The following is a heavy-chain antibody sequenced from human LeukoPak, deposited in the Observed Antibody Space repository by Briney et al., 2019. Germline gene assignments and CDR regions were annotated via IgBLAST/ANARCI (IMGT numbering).Heavy chain of an antibody. CDR1: GGSFSGYY. CDR2: INHSGST. CDR3: ARGIPKYSSGWSTSYRMTYYFDY. D-gene: IGHD6-19*01. Sequence: SETLSLTCAVYGGSFSGYYWSWIRQPPGKGLEWIGEINHSGSTNYNPSLKSRVTISVDTSKNQFSLKLSSVTAADTAVYYCARGIPKYSSGWSTSYRMTYYFDYWGQGTLVTVSS. V-gene: IGHV4-34*01. J-gene: IGHJ4*02.